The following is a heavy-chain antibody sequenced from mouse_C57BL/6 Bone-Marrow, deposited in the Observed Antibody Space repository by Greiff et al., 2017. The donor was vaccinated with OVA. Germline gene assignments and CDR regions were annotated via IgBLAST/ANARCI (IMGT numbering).Heavy chain of an antibody. V-gene: IGHV5-12*01. Sequence: EVQLVESGGGLVQPGGSLKLSCAASGFTFSDYYMYWVRQTPEKRLEWVAYLSNGGGSTYYPDTVKGRFTISRDNAKNTLYLQMSRLKSEDTAMYYCARDWAMDYWGQGTSVTVSS. CDR2: LSNGGGST. J-gene: IGHJ4*01. D-gene: IGHD4-1*01. CDR3: ARDWAMDY. CDR1: GFTFSDYY.